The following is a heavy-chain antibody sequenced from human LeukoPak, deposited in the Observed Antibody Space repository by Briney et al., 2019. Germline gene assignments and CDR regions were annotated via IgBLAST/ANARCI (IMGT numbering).Heavy chain of an antibody. CDR3: AKPKRQYFYFYYMDV. CDR2: ISFDGTDE. CDR1: GFTFGDYG. J-gene: IGHJ6*03. D-gene: IGHD2/OR15-2a*01. V-gene: IGHV3-30*18. Sequence: GSLRLSCAASGFTFGDYGFHWVRQAPGKGLEWVALISFDGTDEYYADSVKGRFTISRDDSKNTLYLQMSSLRVEDTAVYFCAKPKRQYFYFYYMDVWGKGTTVTVSS.